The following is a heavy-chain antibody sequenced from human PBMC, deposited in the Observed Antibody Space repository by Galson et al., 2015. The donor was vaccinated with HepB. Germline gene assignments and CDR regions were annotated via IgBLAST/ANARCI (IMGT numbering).Heavy chain of an antibody. J-gene: IGHJ4*02. Sequence: SLRLSCAASGFTFSDYGMHWVCQAPGKGLEWVAIIWYDGSGTFYTDSVKGRFTISRDNSKNTLFLQMNSLRAEDTAVYYCARDFLRAKYQGGNFPDKRGQGTLVPVSS. V-gene: IGHV3-33*01. CDR2: IWYDGSGT. D-gene: IGHD2-2*01. CDR1: GFTFSDYG. CDR3: ARDFLRAKYQGGNFPDK.